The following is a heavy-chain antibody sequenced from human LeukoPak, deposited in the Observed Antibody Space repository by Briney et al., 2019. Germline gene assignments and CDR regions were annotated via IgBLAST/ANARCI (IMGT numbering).Heavy chain of an antibody. D-gene: IGHD2-2*01. CDR1: GYTFTGYY. J-gene: IGHJ4*02. CDR3: ARSRLLLSNGGWYSFDY. Sequence: RASVKVSCKASGYTFTGYYMHWVRQAPGQGLEWMGWINPNSGGTNYAQKFQGRVTMTRDTSISTAYMELSRLRSDDTAVYYCARSRLLLSNGGWYSFDYWGQGTLVTVSS. V-gene: IGHV1-2*02. CDR2: INPNSGGT.